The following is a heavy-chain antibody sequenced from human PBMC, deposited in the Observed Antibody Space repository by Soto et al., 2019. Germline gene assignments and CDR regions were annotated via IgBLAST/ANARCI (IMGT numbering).Heavy chain of an antibody. CDR1: GYTLTELS. CDR3: ATSTWWPWFDP. D-gene: IGHD2-15*01. CDR2: FDPEDGET. V-gene: IGHV1-24*01. J-gene: IGHJ5*02. Sequence: ASSKVSCKISGYTLTELSMHWVRQARGKGLEWMGGFDPEDGETIYAQKYQGRVTMTEDTSTDTAYMELSSLRSEDTAVYYCATSTWWPWFDPWGQGTLVTVSS.